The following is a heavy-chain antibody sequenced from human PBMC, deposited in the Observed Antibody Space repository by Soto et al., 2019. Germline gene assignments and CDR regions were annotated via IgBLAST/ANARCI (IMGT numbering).Heavy chain of an antibody. J-gene: IGHJ6*02. V-gene: IGHV1-2*02. CDR3: ARNMDYYYGPGSGNGHGV. CDR1: GYTFTAYY. Sequence: QVQLVQSVAEVKEPGDSVRVSCEASGYTFTAYYIHWVRQVPGQGLEWMGWINPKFGDTTYAQDFQGRVTMTRDMSISTVYMELSRLTSDDTAIYYCARNMDYYYGPGSGNGHGVWGQGTTVTVFS. CDR2: INPKFGDT. D-gene: IGHD3-10*01.